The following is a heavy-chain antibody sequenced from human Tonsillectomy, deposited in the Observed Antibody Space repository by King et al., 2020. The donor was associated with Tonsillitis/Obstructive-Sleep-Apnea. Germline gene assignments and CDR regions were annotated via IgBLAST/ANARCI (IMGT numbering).Heavy chain of an antibody. CDR1: GFTFSPYS. J-gene: IGHJ6*02. D-gene: IGHD3-3*01. CDR3: AREGGLRFLEWLPDYGMDV. V-gene: IGHV3-21*01. Sequence: VQLVESGGGLVKPGGSLRLSCAASGFTFSPYSMNWVRQAPGKGLEWVSSISSSSSYIYYADSAKGRFTISRDNAKNSLYLQMNSLRAEDTAVYYCAREGGLRFLEWLPDYGMDVWGQGTTVTVSS. CDR2: ISSSSSYI.